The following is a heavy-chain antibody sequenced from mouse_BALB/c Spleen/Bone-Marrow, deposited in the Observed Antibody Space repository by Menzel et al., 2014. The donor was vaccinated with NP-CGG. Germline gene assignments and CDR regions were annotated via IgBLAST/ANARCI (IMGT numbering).Heavy chain of an antibody. J-gene: IGHJ3*01. V-gene: IGHV1-63*02. Sequence: QVQLKESGAELVRPGTSVKMSCKAAGYTFTNYWIGWIEQRPGHGLEWIGDIYPGGGYTNYNEKFQGKATLTADTSSSTAYMQLSSLTSEDSAIFYCAIRGDISGYGFAYWGQGTLVTVSA. CDR2: IYPGGGYT. CDR1: GYTFTNYW. CDR3: AIRGDISGYGFAY. D-gene: IGHD3-2*01.